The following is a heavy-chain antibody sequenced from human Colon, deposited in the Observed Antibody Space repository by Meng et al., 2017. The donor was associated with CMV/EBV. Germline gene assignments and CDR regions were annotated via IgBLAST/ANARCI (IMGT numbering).Heavy chain of an antibody. D-gene: IGHD1-26*01. V-gene: IGHV4-34*01. J-gene: IGHJ4*02. CDR2: IYHSQL. CDR3: ATGSSQAWELLHY. Sequence: QVQLQHWGAGLLKASETLSLTCTVYGGSFSNYFWTWIRQPPGKGLEWIGEIYHSQLNYNPSLKSRVTISRDTSKNQFSLKLSSVTAADTAVYYCATGSSQAWELLHYWGQGTLVTVSS. CDR1: GGSFSNYF.